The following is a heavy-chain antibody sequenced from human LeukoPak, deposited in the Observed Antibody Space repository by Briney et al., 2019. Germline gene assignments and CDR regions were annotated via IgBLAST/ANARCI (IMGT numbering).Heavy chain of an antibody. Sequence: PSETLSLTCTVSGGSISSDTYYWSWIRQPAGKGLEWIGRIYTSGSTNYNPSLKSRVTISIDTSKNQFSLKLSSVTAADTALYYCARQVAAAGRTHDYWGQGTLVTVSS. V-gene: IGHV4-61*02. CDR1: GGSISSDTYY. D-gene: IGHD6-13*01. CDR3: ARQVAAAGRTHDY. CDR2: IYTSGST. J-gene: IGHJ4*02.